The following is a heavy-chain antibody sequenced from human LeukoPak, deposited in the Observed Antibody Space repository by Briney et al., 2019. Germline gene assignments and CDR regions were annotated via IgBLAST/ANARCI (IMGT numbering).Heavy chain of an antibody. V-gene: IGHV1-2*06. CDR2: INPNSGGT. D-gene: IGHD5-18*01. CDR3: ARVVDTAKVTMVD. CDR1: GYTFTGYY. Sequence: ASVKVSCKASGYTFTGYYMHWVRQAPGQGLEWMGRINPNSGGTNYAQKFQGRVTMTRDTSISTAYMELSRLRSDDTAVYYCARVVDTAKVTMVDWGQGTLVTVSS. J-gene: IGHJ4*02.